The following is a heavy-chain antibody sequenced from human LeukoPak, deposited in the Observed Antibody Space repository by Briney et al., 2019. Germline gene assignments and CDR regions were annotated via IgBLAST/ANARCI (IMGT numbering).Heavy chain of an antibody. J-gene: IGHJ5*02. D-gene: IGHD2-15*01. CDR1: GYSFTSYG. CDR2: ISAYNGNT. V-gene: IGHV1-18*01. CDR3: ARLQKVVVVAATHQMNWFDP. Sequence: ASVKVSCKASGYSFTSYGISWVRQATGQGLEWMGWISAYNGNTNYAQKFQGRVTMTRDTSISTAYMELSRLRSDDTAVYYCARLQKVVVVAATHQMNWFDPWGQGTLVTVSS.